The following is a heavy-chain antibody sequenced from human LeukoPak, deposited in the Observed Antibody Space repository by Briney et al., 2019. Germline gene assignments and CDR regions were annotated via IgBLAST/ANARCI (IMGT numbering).Heavy chain of an antibody. V-gene: IGHV4-59*08. D-gene: IGHD6-13*01. J-gene: IGHJ4*02. CDR1: GGSISSYY. Sequence: SETLSLTCTVSGGSISSYYWSWIRQPPGKGLEWIGYIYYSGSTNYNPPLKSRVTISVDTSKNQFSLKLSSVTAADTAVYYCARAFSWYGSSDYWGQGTLVTVSS. CDR3: ARAFSWYGSSDY. CDR2: IYYSGST.